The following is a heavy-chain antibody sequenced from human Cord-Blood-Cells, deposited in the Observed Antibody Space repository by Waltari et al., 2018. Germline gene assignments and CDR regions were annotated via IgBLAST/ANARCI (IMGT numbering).Heavy chain of an antibody. CDR2: IWYDGSNK. V-gene: IGHV3-33*01. CDR1: GFPFCSYG. J-gene: IGHJ4*02. CDR3: ARDSSSGLDY. Sequence: QVQLVESGGGVVQPGRSLRLSCAASGFPFCSYGMHWVRQAPGTGLEWVAVIWYDGSNKYYADSVKGRFTISRDNSKNTLYLQMNSLRAEDTAVYYCARDSSSGLDYWGQGTLVTVSS. D-gene: IGHD6-19*01.